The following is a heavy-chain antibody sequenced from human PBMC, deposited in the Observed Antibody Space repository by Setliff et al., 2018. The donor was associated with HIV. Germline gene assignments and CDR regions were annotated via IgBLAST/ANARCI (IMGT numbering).Heavy chain of an antibody. CDR2: IHQSRTA. V-gene: IGHV4-39*01. Sequence: SETLSLTCAVSGVSVNNDDDYWGWIRQPPGKGLEWIAIIHQSRTAHKRPSLKSRVTMSIDTSENLFSLKLSGVTAADTAIYYCARQVGEGKWYLDSWGHGTLVTVS. CDR3: ARQVGEGKWYLDS. J-gene: IGHJ4*01. CDR1: GVSVNNDDDY. D-gene: IGHD1-26*01.